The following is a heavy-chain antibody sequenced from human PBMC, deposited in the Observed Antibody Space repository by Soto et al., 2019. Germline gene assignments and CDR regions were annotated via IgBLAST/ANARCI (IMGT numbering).Heavy chain of an antibody. Sequence: DVQLVESGGGLIQPGGSLRLSCAASGLTVSGKRYMALVRQAPGKGLEWVSGVYDTDGTYYADSVKGRFTSSRDSAKTILYLQMNSLRPDDTAVYYCASGRLQEHAYYIWGLGKTVTVSS. CDR2: VYDTDGT. CDR1: GLTVSGKRY. CDR3: ASGRLQEHAYYI. D-gene: IGHD4-4*01. J-gene: IGHJ3*02. V-gene: IGHV3-53*01.